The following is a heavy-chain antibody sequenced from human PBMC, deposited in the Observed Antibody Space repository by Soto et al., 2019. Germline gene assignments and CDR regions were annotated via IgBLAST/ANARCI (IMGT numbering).Heavy chain of an antibody. CDR1: GFTFSSYP. V-gene: IGHV3-23*01. J-gene: IGHJ4*02. CDR2: IRESGGST. D-gene: IGHD1-26*01. Sequence: EVQLLESGGGLVQPGGSLRLSCAASGFTFSSYPMIWVRQAPGRGLEWVSSIRESGGSTYFADSVKGRFTISRDNSKNMLYLHMSSLRVEDTAVYYCANKPPIVGGFDSWGQGTLVTVSS. CDR3: ANKPPIVGGFDS.